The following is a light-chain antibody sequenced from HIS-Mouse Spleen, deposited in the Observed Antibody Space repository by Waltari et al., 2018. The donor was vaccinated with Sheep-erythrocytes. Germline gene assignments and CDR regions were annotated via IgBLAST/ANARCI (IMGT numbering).Light chain of an antibody. CDR2: EVS. J-gene: IGLJ3*02. V-gene: IGLV2-8*01. CDR1: SSDVGGYNS. Sequence: QSALTQPPSASGSPGPSVTIYGTGNSSDVGGYNSVSWDQQHPGKAPKLMIYEVSKRPSGVPDRFSGSKSGNTASLTVSGLQAEDEADYYCSSYAGSNNWVFGGGTKLTVL. CDR3: SSYAGSNNWV.